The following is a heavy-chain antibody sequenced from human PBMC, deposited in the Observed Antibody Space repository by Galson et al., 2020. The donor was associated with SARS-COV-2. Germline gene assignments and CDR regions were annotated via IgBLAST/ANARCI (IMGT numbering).Heavy chain of an antibody. CDR1: GFTFGDYA. D-gene: IGHD3-10*01. J-gene: IGHJ4*02. Sequence: GGSLRLSCTASGFTFGDYAMSWVRQAPGKGLEWVGFIRSKAYGGTTEYAASVKGRFTISRDDSKSIAYLQMNSLKTEDTAVYYCTRDRRYYGSGSYWELYYFDYWGQGTLVTVSS. CDR3: TRDRRYYGSGSYWELYYFDY. CDR2: IRSKAYGGTT. V-gene: IGHV3-49*04.